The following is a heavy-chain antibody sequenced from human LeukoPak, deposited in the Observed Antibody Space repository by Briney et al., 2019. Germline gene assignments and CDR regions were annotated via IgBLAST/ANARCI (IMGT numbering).Heavy chain of an antibody. D-gene: IGHD1-26*01. J-gene: IGHJ4*02. CDR1: GFTFSSYG. V-gene: IGHV3-33*01. Sequence: GGSLRLSCAASGFTFSSYGMHWVRQAPGKGLEWVAVIWYDGSNKYYADSVKGRFTISRDNSKNTLYLQMNSLRAEDTAVYYCARGSGSYWDYHYFDYWGQGTLVTVSS. CDR3: ARGSGSYWDYHYFDY. CDR2: IWYDGSNK.